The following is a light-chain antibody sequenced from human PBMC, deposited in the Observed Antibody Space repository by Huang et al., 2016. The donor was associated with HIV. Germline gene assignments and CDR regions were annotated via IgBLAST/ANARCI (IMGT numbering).Light chain of an antibody. CDR1: QSVGTY. Sequence: EIVLTQSPATLSLSPGERATLSCRASQSVGTYLAWYQQKPGQAPRLLIYDASNRATGIPARFSGSGSRTDFTLTISSLEPEDFVVYYCQQRAKWPRFTFGPGTKVDMK. J-gene: IGKJ3*01. V-gene: IGKV3-11*01. CDR2: DAS. CDR3: QQRAKWPRFT.